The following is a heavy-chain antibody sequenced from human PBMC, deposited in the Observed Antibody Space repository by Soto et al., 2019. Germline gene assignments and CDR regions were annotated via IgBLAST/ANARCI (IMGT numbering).Heavy chain of an antibody. V-gene: IGHV3-15*01. J-gene: IGHJ6*02. CDR1: GFKFCSAW. CDR2: IKSKTDGGTT. CDR3: TTALYGMDV. Sequence: GRSLSRSGAGAGFKFCSAWMRWVRQAPGKGLEWVGRIKSKTDGGTTDYAAPVKGRFTISRDDSKNTLYLQMNSLKTEDTAVYYCTTALYGMDVWGQVTTVASP.